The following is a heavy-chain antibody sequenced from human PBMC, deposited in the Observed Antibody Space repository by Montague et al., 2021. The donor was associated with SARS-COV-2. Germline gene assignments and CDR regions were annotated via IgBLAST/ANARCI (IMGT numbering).Heavy chain of an antibody. V-gene: IGHV4-39*01. D-gene: IGHD2-2*01. CDR2: FYYTGXT. J-gene: IGHJ4*02. CDR1: GASTNSNNYY. Sequence: SETLSLTCAVSGASTNSNNYYWGWIRQPPGKGLDWIGSFYYTGXTXYTXXXKXRVTISGDTSKNQFSLKLTSVTAADTAVYYCARIVGDCSSDSCYAVRWGQGTVVTVSS. CDR3: ARIVGDCSSDSCYAVR.